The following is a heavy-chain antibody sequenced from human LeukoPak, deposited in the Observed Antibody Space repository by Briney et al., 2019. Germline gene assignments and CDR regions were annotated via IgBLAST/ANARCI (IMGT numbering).Heavy chain of an antibody. Sequence: PGGSLRLSCAASGFTFSSYSMNWVRQAPGKGLEWVSYISSSSSTIYYADSVKGRFTISRDNAKNSQYLQMNSLRDEDTAVYYCARDYDILTGYRFDYWGQGTLVTVSS. CDR3: ARDYDILTGYRFDY. CDR2: ISSSSSTI. CDR1: GFTFSSYS. V-gene: IGHV3-48*02. J-gene: IGHJ4*02. D-gene: IGHD3-9*01.